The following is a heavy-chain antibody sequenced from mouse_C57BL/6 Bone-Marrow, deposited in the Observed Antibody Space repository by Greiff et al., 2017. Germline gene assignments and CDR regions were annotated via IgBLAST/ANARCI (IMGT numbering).Heavy chain of an antibody. CDR2: SRNKANDYTP. CDR1: GFTFSDFY. CDR3: ARANCCGYFDY. D-gene: IGHD6-1*01. V-gene: IGHV7-1*01. Sequence: EVKLVESGGGLVQSGRSLRLSCATSGFTFSDFYMEWVRQAPGTGLEWIGASRNKANDYTPESSASVKGRLIVSRDTSQSILYFQMNALRAEDTAIDYCARANCCGYFDYWGQGTTLTVSS. J-gene: IGHJ2*01.